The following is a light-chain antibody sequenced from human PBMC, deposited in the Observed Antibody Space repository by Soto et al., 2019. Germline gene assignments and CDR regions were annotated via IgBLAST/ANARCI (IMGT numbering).Light chain of an antibody. V-gene: IGKV1-5*01. Sequence: DVHMTQSPSTLSAAFGDRVTITFRASQNIDNWMAWYQQKPGKAPKLLVYDASTSQSGVATRFSGSGSGTEFTLIISGLQPEDSATYYCQQYTNTNNPWMFGQGTKVDIK. CDR2: DAS. CDR1: QNIDNW. CDR3: QQYTNTNNPWM. J-gene: IGKJ1*01.